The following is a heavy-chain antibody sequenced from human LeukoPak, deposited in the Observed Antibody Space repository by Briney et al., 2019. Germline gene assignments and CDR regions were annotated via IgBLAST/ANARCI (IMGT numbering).Heavy chain of an antibody. CDR2: ISDTGGRT. J-gene: IGHJ5*02. D-gene: IGHD3-3*01. V-gene: IGHV3-23*01. CDR1: GFSFSDSA. CDR3: AKGGQDFDFWRFDL. Sequence: GGSLRLSCAASGFSFSDSAVSWVRHSPGEGLKWVSSISDTGGRTYYADSVKGRFTITRDNSRNTVNLQMNSLRAGDTARYYCAKGGQDFDFWRFDLWGQGILSSSPQ.